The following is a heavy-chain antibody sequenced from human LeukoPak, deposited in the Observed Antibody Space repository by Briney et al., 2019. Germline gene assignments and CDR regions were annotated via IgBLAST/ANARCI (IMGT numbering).Heavy chain of an antibody. D-gene: IGHD3-22*01. CDR2: ISSSSSTI. CDR1: GFTFSSYS. V-gene: IGHV3-48*01. Sequence: GGSLRLSCAASGFTFSSYSMNWVRQAPGKGLEWVSYISSSSSTIYYADSVKGRFTISRDNAKNSLCLQMNSLRAEDTAVYYCARVDYYDSSGTIGGWGQGTLVTVSS. CDR3: ARVDYYDSSGTIGG. J-gene: IGHJ4*02.